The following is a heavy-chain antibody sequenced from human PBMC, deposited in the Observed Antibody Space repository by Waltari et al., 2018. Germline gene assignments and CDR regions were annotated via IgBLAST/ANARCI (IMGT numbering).Heavy chain of an antibody. CDR1: GCSISSYY. V-gene: IGHV4-4*07. Sequence: QVQLQESGPGLVKPSATLSLTCHVPGCSISSYYCSWTRQPAGQGLECIGRIYTSGSTNYNPSLKSRVTMSVDTSKNQFSLKMSSVTAADTAVYYCARERDDFGGLGFSMDVWGQGTTVTVSS. CDR3: ARERDDFGGLGFSMDV. D-gene: IGHD3-3*01. CDR2: IYTSGST. J-gene: IGHJ6*02.